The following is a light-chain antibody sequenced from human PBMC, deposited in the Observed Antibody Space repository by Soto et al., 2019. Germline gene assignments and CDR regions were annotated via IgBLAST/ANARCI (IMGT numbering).Light chain of an antibody. J-gene: IGKJ1*01. V-gene: IGKV1-9*01. CDR3: QELSTYPRT. Sequence: DLQLTQSPSFLSASIGDRVTITCRASQGISSYLAWYQQKPGKAPNLLIYTASTLQGGVPSRFSGSRSGTEFTLTISSLQPEDSATYYCQELSTYPRTFGQGTKVEI. CDR1: QGISSY. CDR2: TAS.